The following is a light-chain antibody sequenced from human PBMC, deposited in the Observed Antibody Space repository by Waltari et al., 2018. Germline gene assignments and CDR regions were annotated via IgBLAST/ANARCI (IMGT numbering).Light chain of an antibody. CDR3: CSYAGSSTYV. J-gene: IGLJ1*01. CDR1: SSDVGSNNL. V-gene: IGLV2-23*01. CDR2: GGS. Sequence: QSALTQPASVSGSPGQSITISCTGTSSDVGSNNLVSWYQQHPGNAPKLMIYGGSKRPSGFSNRCSGSKSGNTASLTISGLQAEDEADYYCCSYAGSSTYVFGTGTKVTVL.